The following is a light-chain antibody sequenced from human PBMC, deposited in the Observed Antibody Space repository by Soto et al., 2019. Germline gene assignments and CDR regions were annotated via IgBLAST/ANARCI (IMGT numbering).Light chain of an antibody. CDR2: GAS. CDR1: QSVSSNY. V-gene: IGKV3-20*01. J-gene: IGKJ3*01. Sequence: EIVLTQSPGTLFLSPGERATLSCRASQSVSSNYLAWYQQKPGQAPRLLIYGASTRATGIPARFSGSGSGTDFTLTISRLEPEDFAVYYCQRYASSVFTFGPGTKVDIK. CDR3: QRYASSVFT.